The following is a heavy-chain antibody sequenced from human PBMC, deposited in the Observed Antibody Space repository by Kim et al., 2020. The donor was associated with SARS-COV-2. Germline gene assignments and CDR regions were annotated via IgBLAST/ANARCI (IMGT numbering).Heavy chain of an antibody. CDR2: SSSYI. CDR3: ASSRGYKD. D-gene: IGHD5-12*01. V-gene: IGHV3-21*01. J-gene: IGHJ4*02. Sequence: SSSYIYYADSVKGRFTISRDNAKNSLYLQMNSLRAEDTAVYYCASSRGYKDWGQGTLVTVSS.